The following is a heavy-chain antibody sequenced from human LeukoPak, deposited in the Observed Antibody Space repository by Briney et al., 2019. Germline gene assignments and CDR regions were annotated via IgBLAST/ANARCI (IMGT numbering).Heavy chain of an antibody. V-gene: IGHV5-10-1*01. Sequence: GASLQISCKGSGYRFTTYWITWVRQMPGKGLEWMGRIDPSDSYTNYSPSFQGHVTLSADKSISTAYLQWSSLRASDTAMYYCAISKNTATPGDYWGQGTLVTVS. J-gene: IGHJ4*02. D-gene: IGHD5-18*01. CDR2: IDPSDSYT. CDR3: AISKNTATPGDY. CDR1: GYRFTTYW.